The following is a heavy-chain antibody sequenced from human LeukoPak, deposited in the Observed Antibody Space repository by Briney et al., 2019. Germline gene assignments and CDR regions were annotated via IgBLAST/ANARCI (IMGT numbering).Heavy chain of an antibody. CDR1: GGSIAISSHH. V-gene: IGHV4-39*01. J-gene: IGHJ5*02. Sequence: SSETLSLTCSVSGGSIAISSHHWEWIRQPPGKGLEWIGSMHYSGTTYYNPSLKSRTTMSVDTSKNQFSLRLSSVTAADTAVYYCARLKGWYSSNWGELWFDPWGQGTQVTVSS. CDR3: ARLKGWYSSNWGELWFDP. D-gene: IGHD6-19*01. CDR2: MHYSGTT.